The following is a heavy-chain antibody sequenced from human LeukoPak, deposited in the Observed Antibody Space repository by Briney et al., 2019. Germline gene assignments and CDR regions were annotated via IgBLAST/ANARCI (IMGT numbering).Heavy chain of an antibody. V-gene: IGHV3-11*03. Sequence: GGSLRLSCAASGFTFSDYYMSCMRQAPGKGLEWVSYISSGSSYTNYADSVKGRFTISRDNAKNSVYLQMNSLRAEDTAVYYCARSRGMVTGASGQGTLVTVSS. CDR1: GFTFSDYY. J-gene: IGHJ5*02. CDR2: ISSGSSYT. D-gene: IGHD4-23*01. CDR3: ARSRGMVTGA.